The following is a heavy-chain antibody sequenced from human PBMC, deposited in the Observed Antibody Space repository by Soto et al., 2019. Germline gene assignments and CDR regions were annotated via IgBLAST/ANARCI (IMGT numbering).Heavy chain of an antibody. Sequence: SETLSLTCTVSGGSISSSSYYWGWIRQPPGKGLEWIGSIYYSGSTYYNPSLKSRVTISVDTSKNQFSLKLSSVTAADTAEYYCARHVRVVNYNWFDPWGQGTLVTVSS. CDR3: ARHVRVVNYNWFDP. D-gene: IGHD3-3*01. J-gene: IGHJ5*02. V-gene: IGHV4-39*01. CDR2: IYYSGST. CDR1: GGSISSSSYY.